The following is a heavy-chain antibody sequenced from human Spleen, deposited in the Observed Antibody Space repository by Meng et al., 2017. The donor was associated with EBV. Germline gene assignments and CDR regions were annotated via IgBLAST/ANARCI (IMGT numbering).Heavy chain of an antibody. CDR3: AIDLECVGGSCYLFHY. D-gene: IGHD2-15*01. Sequence: HRVLYEPEVDGPGASMQISVSAPGYTFTTSQNPWVRQAPGEGLEWMGMVKPSGGNTNYAQNFQGRVTMTRDTSTGTFYMELNSLRSDDTAMYYCAIDLECVGGSCYLFHYWGQGTLVTVSS. CDR2: VKPSGGNT. V-gene: IGHV1-46*01. J-gene: IGHJ4*02. CDR1: GYTFTTSQ.